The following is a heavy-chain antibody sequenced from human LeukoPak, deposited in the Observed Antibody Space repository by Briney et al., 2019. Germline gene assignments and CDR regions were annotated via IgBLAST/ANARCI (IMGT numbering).Heavy chain of an antibody. Sequence: PGGSLRLSCAASGFTFSSYGMLWVRQAPGKGLEWVAVISYDGSNKYYADSVKGRFTISRDNSKNTLYLQMNSLRAEDTAVYYCAKDLCSSTSCSFDYWGQGTLVTVSS. V-gene: IGHV3-30*18. CDR1: GFTFSSYG. J-gene: IGHJ4*02. D-gene: IGHD2-2*01. CDR3: AKDLCSSTSCSFDY. CDR2: ISYDGSNK.